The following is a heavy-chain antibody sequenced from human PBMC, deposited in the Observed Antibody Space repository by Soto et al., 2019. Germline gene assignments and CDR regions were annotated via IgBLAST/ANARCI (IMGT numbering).Heavy chain of an antibody. Sequence: EVQLVESGGGLVQPGGSLRLSCVASGFAASGHYMNWVRQTPDQGLEWLSVIYSGGTTYYADSVEGRFTISRHDSQNTLYPQMDNLRTEDTAVYYCARANKFNAFDVWGRGAMVTVSS. J-gene: IGHJ3*01. CDR1: GFAASGHY. CDR3: ARANKFNAFDV. CDR2: IYSGGTT. V-gene: IGHV3-53*04.